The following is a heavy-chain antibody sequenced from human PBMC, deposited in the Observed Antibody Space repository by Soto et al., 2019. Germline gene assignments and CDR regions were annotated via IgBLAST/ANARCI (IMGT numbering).Heavy chain of an antibody. Sequence: QVQLVQSGAEVKKPGSSLKVSCKTSGVTFSTSGISWVRQGPGQGLEWMGGIIPLFGTPKYARKFQGRVSIPADHSATTTYLELSGLSSDDTAIYYCERVSPSICGGGNCYRLDSYFDSWGQGSQVVVSS. V-gene: IGHV1-69*01. CDR2: IIPLFGTP. J-gene: IGHJ4*03. CDR3: ERVSPSICGGGNCYRLDSYFDS. D-gene: IGHD2-21*01. CDR1: GVTFSTSG.